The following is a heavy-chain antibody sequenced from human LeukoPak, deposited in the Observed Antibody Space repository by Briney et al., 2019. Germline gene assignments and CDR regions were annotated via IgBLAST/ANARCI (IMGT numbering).Heavy chain of an antibody. CDR2: INHSGST. CDR3: ARRVTMVRGVIISHYFDY. CDR1: GGSFSGYY. Sequence: SETLSLTCAVYGGSFSGYYWSWLRQPPGQGLEWIGEINHSGSTNYNPSLKSRVTISVDTSKNQFSLKLSSVTAADTAVYYCARRVTMVRGVIISHYFDYWGQGTLVTVSS. J-gene: IGHJ4*02. D-gene: IGHD3-10*01. V-gene: IGHV4-34*01.